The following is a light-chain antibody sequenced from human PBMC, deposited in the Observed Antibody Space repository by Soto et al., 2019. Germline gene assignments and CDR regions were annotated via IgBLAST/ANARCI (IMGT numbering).Light chain of an antibody. CDR3: QQYGSSSQT. CDR2: GAS. V-gene: IGKV3-20*01. J-gene: IGKJ1*01. CDR1: QSVSSSH. Sequence: EIVLTQSPGTLSLSTGERATLSCRASQSVSSSHLAWYQQKPGQPPRLLIYGASNRATGIPRRFSGSGSGTDFTLTISRLEPGDFAVYYCQQYGSSSQTFGQGTKVDIK.